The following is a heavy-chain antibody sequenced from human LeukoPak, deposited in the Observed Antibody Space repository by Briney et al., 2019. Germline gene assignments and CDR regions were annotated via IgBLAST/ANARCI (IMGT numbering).Heavy chain of an antibody. D-gene: IGHD1-1*01. V-gene: IGHV4-59*01. J-gene: IGHJ3*02. CDR1: GSSISSYY. Sequence: SSETLSLICSVSGSSISSYYWSWIRQAPGKGLEWLGYIYYSGSTDYNPSLKSQVTISVDTSKNQFSLKLSSVTAADAAVYYCARGYNWNEDAFDIWGQGTMVTVSS. CDR3: ARGYNWNEDAFDI. CDR2: IYYSGST.